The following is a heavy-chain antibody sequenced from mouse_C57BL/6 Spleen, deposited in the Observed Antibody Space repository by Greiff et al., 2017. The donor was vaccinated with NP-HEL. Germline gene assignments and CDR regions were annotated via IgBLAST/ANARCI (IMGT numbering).Heavy chain of an antibody. V-gene: IGHV1-42*01. J-gene: IGHJ2*01. CDR1: GYSFTGYY. D-gene: IGHD4-1*01. CDR2: INPSTGGT. CDR3: AMNWDGGY. Sequence: VQLQQSGPELVKPGASVKISCKASGYSFTGYYMNWVKQSPEKSLEWIGEINPSTGGTTYNQKFKAKATLTVDKSSSTAYMQLKSLTSEDSAVYYCAMNWDGGYWGQGTTLTVSS.